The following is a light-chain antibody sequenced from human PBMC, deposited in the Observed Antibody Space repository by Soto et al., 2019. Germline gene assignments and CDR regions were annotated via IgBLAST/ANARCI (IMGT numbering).Light chain of an antibody. Sequence: EILLTQSPDSLSLSPGDRATLSCRASQSFSSTFFAWYQQKPGQAPRLLIYGASSRATGIPDRFSGSGSGTDFTLTISRLEPEDFAVYYCQQYASSVTVGQGTEVEIK. CDR1: QSFSSTF. J-gene: IGKJ1*01. CDR2: GAS. CDR3: QQYASSVT. V-gene: IGKV3-20*01.